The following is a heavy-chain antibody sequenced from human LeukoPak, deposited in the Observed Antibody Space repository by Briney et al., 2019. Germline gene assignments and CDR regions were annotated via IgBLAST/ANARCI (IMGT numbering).Heavy chain of an antibody. D-gene: IGHD4-17*01. J-gene: IGHJ4*02. CDR3: ARDKSGGSVTTSFDY. CDR2: IYSDGSST. Sequence: PGGTLRLSCAASGFTFSSYWMHWVRHAPGKGLVWVSRIYSDGSSTSYADSVKGRFTISRDNAKNTLYLQMDSLRAEDTAVYYCARDKSGGSVTTSFDYWGQGTLVSVSS. V-gene: IGHV3-74*01. CDR1: GFTFSSYW.